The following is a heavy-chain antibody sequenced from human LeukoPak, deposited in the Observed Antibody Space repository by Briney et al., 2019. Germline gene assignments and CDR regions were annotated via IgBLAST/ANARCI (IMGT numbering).Heavy chain of an antibody. D-gene: IGHD1-26*01. V-gene: IGHV4-61*02. CDR2: IYTSGST. J-gene: IGHJ6*03. CDR1: RGSISGGNYY. Sequence: PSQTLSLTCTVSRGSISGGNYYWSWIRQPAGKGLEWIGRIYTSGSTDYSPSLKSRVTMSVDTSKNQFSLRLSSVTAADTAVYYCQVLGRGNYYYMDVWGKGTTVTVSS. CDR3: QVLGRGNYYYMDV.